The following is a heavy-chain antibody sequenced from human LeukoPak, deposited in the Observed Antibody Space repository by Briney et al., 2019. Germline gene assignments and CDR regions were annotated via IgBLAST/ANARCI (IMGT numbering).Heavy chain of an antibody. CDR1: VYTFTSYG. CDR3: ARLWLRTYIDY. V-gene: IGHV1-18*01. Sequence: ASVKVSCKASVYTFTSYGISWVRQAPGQGLEWMGWTSAYNGNTNYAQKLQGRVTMTTDTSTSTAYMELRSLRSDDTAVYYCARLWLRTYIDYWGQGTLVTVSS. J-gene: IGHJ4*02. CDR2: TSAYNGNT. D-gene: IGHD5-12*01.